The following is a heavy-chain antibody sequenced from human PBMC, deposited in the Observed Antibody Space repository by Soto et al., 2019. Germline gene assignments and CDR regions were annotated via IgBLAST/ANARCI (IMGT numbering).Heavy chain of an antibody. D-gene: IGHD1-1*01. CDR1: GFTFSSYA. V-gene: IGHV3-23*01. Sequence: GGSLRLSCAASGFTFSSYAMSWVRQAPGKGLEWVSAISGSGGSTYYADSVKGRFTISRDNSKNTLYLQMNSLRAEDTAVYYCAKMGSYNWNDGRRHSAFDIWGQGTMVTVSS. CDR3: AKMGSYNWNDGRRHSAFDI. J-gene: IGHJ3*02. CDR2: ISGSGGST.